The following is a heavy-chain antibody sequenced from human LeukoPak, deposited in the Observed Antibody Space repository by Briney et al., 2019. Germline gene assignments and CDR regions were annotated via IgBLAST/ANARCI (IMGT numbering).Heavy chain of an antibody. V-gene: IGHV3-7*01. CDR1: GFTFSSYW. D-gene: IGHD2-21*02. CDR3: ARLYGDRRYYFDY. J-gene: IGHJ4*02. Sequence: PGGSLRLSCAASGFTFSSYWMSWVRQAPGKGLEWVANIKQDGSERYYVDSVKGRFTISRDNAKNSLYLQMNSLRAEDTAVYYCARLYGDRRYYFDYWGQGTLVTVSS. CDR2: IKQDGSER.